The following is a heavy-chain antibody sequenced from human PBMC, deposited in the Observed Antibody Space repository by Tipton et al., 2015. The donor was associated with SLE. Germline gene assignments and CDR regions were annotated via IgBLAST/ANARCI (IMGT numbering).Heavy chain of an antibody. J-gene: IGHJ6*02. Sequence: TLSLTCTVSGGFISSSSYYWGWIRQPPGKGLEWIGSVSYLGSTSYNATLKSRGTISIDTSKKHFSLKLSSVTAADTAVYYCAGLGPLANVGGSTYYHPLDVWGQGTTVTVSS. D-gene: IGHD3-22*01. CDR1: GGFISSSSYY. V-gene: IGHV4-39*07. CDR3: AGLGPLANVGGSTYYHPLDV. CDR2: VSYLGST.